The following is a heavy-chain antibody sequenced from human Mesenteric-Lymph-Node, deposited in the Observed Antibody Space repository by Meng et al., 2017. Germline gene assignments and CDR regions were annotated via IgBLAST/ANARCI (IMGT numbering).Heavy chain of an antibody. CDR2: ISSSSSYI. CDR3: ATSGWSDY. J-gene: IGHJ4*02. Sequence: GESLKISCAASGFTFSSYSMNWVRQAPGKGLEWVSSISSSSSYIYYADSVKGRFTISRDNAKNSLYLQMNSLRAEDTAVYYCATSGWSDYWGQGTLVTVSS. V-gene: IGHV3-21*01. CDR1: GFTFSSYS. D-gene: IGHD6-19*01.